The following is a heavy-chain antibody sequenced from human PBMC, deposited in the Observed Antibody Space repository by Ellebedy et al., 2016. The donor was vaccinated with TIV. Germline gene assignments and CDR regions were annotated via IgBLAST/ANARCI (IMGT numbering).Heavy chain of an antibody. Sequence: SETLSLXXSVSGGSITNDDIYWDWIRQPPGKGLDWIGTIHYSGTTHYDPSLKGRVTISVDTSKNQFSLRLSSVSAADTAVYYCARRLGGRDYFDYWGQGTLVTFSS. J-gene: IGHJ4*02. CDR3: ARRLGGRDYFDY. V-gene: IGHV4-39*01. D-gene: IGHD7-27*01. CDR1: GGSITNDDIY. CDR2: IHYSGTT.